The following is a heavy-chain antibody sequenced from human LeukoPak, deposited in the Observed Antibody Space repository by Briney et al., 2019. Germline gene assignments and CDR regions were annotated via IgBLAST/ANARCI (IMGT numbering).Heavy chain of an antibody. Sequence: PGGSLRLSCAASGFTFSSYAMSWVRQAPGKGLEWVSAISGSGGSTYYADSVKGRFTISRDNSKNTLYLQMNSLRAEGTAVYYCAKSAGYSSGWLVDYWGQGTLVTVSS. J-gene: IGHJ4*02. CDR1: GFTFSSYA. D-gene: IGHD6-19*01. CDR2: ISGSGGST. V-gene: IGHV3-23*01. CDR3: AKSAGYSSGWLVDY.